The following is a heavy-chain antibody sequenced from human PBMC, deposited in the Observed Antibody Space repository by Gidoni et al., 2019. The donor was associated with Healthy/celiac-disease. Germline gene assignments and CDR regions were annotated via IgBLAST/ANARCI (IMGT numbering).Heavy chain of an antibody. D-gene: IGHD6-6*01. V-gene: IGHV3-48*02. CDR3: ARSKGDSSSRYYYYYYMDV. J-gene: IGHJ6*03. CDR2: ISSSSSTI. CDR1: GFTFSSYS. Sequence: EVQLVESGGGLVQPGGSLRLSCAASGFTFSSYSMNWVRQAPGKGLEWVSYISSSSSTIYYADSVKGRFTISRDNAKNSLYLQMNSLRDEDTAVYYCARSKGDSSSRYYYYYYMDVWGKGTTVTVSS.